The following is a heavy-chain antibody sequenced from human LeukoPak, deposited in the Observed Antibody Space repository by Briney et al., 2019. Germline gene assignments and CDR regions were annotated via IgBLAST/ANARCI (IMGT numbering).Heavy chain of an antibody. V-gene: IGHV3-11*01. CDR3: AKDPLYAFDI. J-gene: IGHJ3*02. CDR1: GFNFSDYY. CDR2: IGSGGSTK. Sequence: PGGSLRLSCAASGFNFSDYYMTWIRQAPGKGLEWLSYIGSGGSTKNYADSVKGRFTISRDNSKNTLYLQMNSLRAEDTAVYYCAKDPLYAFDIWGQGTMVTVSS.